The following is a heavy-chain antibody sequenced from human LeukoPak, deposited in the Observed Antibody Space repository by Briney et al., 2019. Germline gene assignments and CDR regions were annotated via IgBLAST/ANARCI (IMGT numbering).Heavy chain of an antibody. Sequence: SETLSLTCTASGGSISSYYWSWIRQPPGKGLEWIGYIYYSGSTNYNPSLKSRVTISVDTSKNQFSLKLSSVTAADTAVYYCAREIGGAINWFDPWGQGTLVTVSS. CDR3: AREIGGAINWFDP. D-gene: IGHD3-16*01. V-gene: IGHV4-59*01. CDR1: GGSISSYY. J-gene: IGHJ5*02. CDR2: IYYSGST.